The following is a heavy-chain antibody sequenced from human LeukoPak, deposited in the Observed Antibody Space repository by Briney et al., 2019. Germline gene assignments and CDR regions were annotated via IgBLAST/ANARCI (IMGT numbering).Heavy chain of an antibody. CDR2: IDYSGST. V-gene: IGHV4-39*07. J-gene: IGHJ4*02. Sequence: SQTLSLTCTVSGGSISSGSYYWSWIRQPPGKGLEWIGSIDYSGSTYYNPSLKSRVTISVDTSKNHFSLDLSSVTAADTAVYYCARDRSSSWYKDFDYWGQGTLVTVSS. D-gene: IGHD6-13*01. CDR1: GGSISSGSYY. CDR3: ARDRSSSWYKDFDY.